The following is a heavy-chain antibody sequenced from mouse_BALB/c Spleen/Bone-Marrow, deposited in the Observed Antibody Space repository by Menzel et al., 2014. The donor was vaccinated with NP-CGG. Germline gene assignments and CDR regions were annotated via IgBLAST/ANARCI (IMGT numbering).Heavy chain of an antibody. V-gene: IGHV1-69*01. CDR3: TRGWGGYYFDY. CDR2: IDTSDTYT. CDR1: GYTFTDYW. J-gene: IGHJ2*01. Sequence: QVQLKESGAELVMPGASVKMSCKASGYTFTDYWMHWVKQRPGQGLEWIGAIDTSDTYTNYNQKFKGKATLTVDESSSTAYMQLSSLTSEDSAVYFCTRGWGGYYFDYWGQGTTLTVSS. D-gene: IGHD1-1*02.